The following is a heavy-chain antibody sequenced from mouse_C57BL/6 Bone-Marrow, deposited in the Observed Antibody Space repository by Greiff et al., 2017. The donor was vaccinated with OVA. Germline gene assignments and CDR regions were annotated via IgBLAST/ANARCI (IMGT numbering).Heavy chain of an antibody. V-gene: IGHV1-69*01. CDR3: ARGRGFYYWFAG. CDR2: IDPSVSYT. D-gene: IGHD1-1*01. CDR1: GYTFTSYR. Sequence: QVQLQQPGAELVMPGASVKLSCKASGYTFTSYRMHWVKQRPGQGLEWIGEIDPSVSYTNYNQKFQGKSTLTVDKSSSTAYMQLSSLTSDDSAVYYCARGRGFYYWFAGWGQVTLVTGSA. J-gene: IGHJ3*01.